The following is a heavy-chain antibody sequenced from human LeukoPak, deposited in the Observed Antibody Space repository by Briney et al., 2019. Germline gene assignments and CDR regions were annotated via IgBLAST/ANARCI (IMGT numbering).Heavy chain of an antibody. CDR2: ITPRGGST. V-gene: IGHV1-46*01. Sequence: ASVKVSCKASADTFTRYDFYWVRQAPGQGLEWMGRITPRGGSTNYAQKLQGRVTMTTDTSTSTAYMELRSLRSDDTAVYYCARNPPTQITQYPYYYYYYMDVWGKGTRSPSP. CDR3: ARNPPTQITQYPYYYYYYMDV. CDR1: ADTFTRYD. D-gene: IGHD4-11*01. J-gene: IGHJ6*03.